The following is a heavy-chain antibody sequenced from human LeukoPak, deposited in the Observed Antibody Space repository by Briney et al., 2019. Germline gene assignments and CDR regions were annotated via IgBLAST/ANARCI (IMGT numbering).Heavy chain of an antibody. Sequence: AGGSLRLSCAASGFTFSSHVMSWVRQAPGKGLEWVSAVSGSGDNTYYADSVKGRFTISRDNSKNTLCLHMSSLRAEDTAVYYCACTAYYYYYLDVWGKGTTVTVSS. V-gene: IGHV3-23*01. CDR3: ACTAYYYYYLDV. CDR1: GFTFSSHV. CDR2: VSGSGDNT. D-gene: IGHD5-18*01. J-gene: IGHJ6*03.